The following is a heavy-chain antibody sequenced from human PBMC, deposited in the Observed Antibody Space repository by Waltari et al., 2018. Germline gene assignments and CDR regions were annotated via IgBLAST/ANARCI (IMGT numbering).Heavy chain of an antibody. D-gene: IGHD3-3*01. CDR1: GHTFTSYA. J-gene: IGHJ1*01. V-gene: IGHV7-4-1*02. CDR3: ARVVYADDFWSGYYGHFQH. Sequence: QVQLVQSGSELKKPGASVKVSCKASGHTFTSYAMNWVRQAPGQGLEWMGWINTNTGNPTYAQGFTGRFVFSLDTSVSTAYLQISSLKAEDTAVYYCARVVYADDFWSGYYGHFQHWGQGTLVTVSS. CDR2: INTNTGNP.